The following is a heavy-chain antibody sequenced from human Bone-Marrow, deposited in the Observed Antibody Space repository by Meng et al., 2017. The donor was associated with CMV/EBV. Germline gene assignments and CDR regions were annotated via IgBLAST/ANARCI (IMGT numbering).Heavy chain of an antibody. V-gene: IGHV4-34*01. CDR2: INHSGNT. D-gene: IGHD2-2*01. CDR1: GGSFSGHY. Sequence: SETLSLTCAVYGGSFSGHYWNWTRQPPGRDLEWIGEINHSGNTKYNPSLQSRVTLSVDTSKNQFSLKLNSVTAADTAVYYCARGSFCSSANCYRAFYSWGQGTLVTVSS. CDR3: ARGSFCSSANCYRAFYS. J-gene: IGHJ4*02.